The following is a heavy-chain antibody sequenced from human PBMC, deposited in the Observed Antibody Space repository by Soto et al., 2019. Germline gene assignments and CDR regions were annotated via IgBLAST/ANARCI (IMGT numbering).Heavy chain of an antibody. J-gene: IGHJ4*02. D-gene: IGHD3-10*01. Sequence: SETLSLTCAVYGGSFSVYYWSWIRQPPGKGLEWIGEINHSGSTNYNPSLKSRVTISVDTSKNQFSLKLSSVTAADTAGYYCARSRHYYGSGSYQEYWGLETPVTVSS. CDR3: ARSRHYYGSGSYQEY. CDR2: INHSGST. V-gene: IGHV4-34*01. CDR1: GGSFSVYY.